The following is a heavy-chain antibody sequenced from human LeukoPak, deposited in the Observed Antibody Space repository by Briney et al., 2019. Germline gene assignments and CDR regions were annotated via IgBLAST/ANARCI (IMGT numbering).Heavy chain of an antibody. CDR2: IYSSGST. J-gene: IGHJ4*02. CDR1: GGSISSYY. CDR3: ARQLGYCSSTSCYADKVDY. V-gene: IGHV4-4*07. Sequence: SETLSLTCTVSGGSISSYYWIWIRQPAGKGLEWIARIYSSGSTNYNPSLKSRVTISVDTSKNQFSLKLSSVTAADTAVYYCARQLGYCSSTSCYADKVDYWGQGTLVTVSS. D-gene: IGHD2-2*01.